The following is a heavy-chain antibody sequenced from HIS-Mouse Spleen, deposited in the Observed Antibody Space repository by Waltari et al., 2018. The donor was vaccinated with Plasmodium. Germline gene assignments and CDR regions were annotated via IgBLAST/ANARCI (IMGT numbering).Heavy chain of an antibody. CDR2: INHSGST. CDR3: ARLVVVASKDSY. V-gene: IGHV4-34*01. D-gene: IGHD2-15*01. J-gene: IGHJ4*02. CDR1: GGSFSGYY. Sequence: QVQLQQWGAGLLKPSETLSLTCAVYGGSFSGYYWSWIRQPPGKGLAWIGEINHSGSTNHNPSLKSRVTISVDRPKTQFSLKLSSVNAADTAVYYCARLVVVASKDSYWGQGTLVTVSS.